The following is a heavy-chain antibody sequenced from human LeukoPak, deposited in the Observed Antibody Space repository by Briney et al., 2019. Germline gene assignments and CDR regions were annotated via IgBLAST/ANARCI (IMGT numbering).Heavy chain of an antibody. CDR3: TRTFLAAAGASDFDY. J-gene: IGHJ4*02. Sequence: ASVKVSCKASGYTFTDYYVHRVRQAPGQGLEWMGWINPNSGGTRYAQKFQGRVTMTRDTSISTGSMEVSSLRSDDTAVYYCTRTFLAAAGASDFDYWGQGTLVTVSS. CDR1: GYTFTDYY. CDR2: INPNSGGT. D-gene: IGHD6-13*01. V-gene: IGHV1-2*02.